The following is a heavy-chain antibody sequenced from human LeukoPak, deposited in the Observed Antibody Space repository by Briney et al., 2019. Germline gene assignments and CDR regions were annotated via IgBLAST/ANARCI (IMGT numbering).Heavy chain of an antibody. CDR1: LGSTSSGSYY. D-gene: IGHD3-16*02. J-gene: IGHJ4*02. CDR3: ARDELSASNDY. CDR2: ISTSGGT. Sequence: SRTLSLTCTVSLGSTSSGSYYCRWIRQPPRKGLEWIWRISTSGGTPYTPSPKSRVTISVDTSKNQFSVKLSSVTAADTAVYYCARDELSASNDYWGQGTLVTVSS. V-gene: IGHV4-61*02.